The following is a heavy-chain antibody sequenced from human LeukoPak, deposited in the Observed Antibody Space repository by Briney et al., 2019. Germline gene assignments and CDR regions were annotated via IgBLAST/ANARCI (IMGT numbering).Heavy chain of an antibody. CDR2: IYTSGST. CDR1: GGSISSGSYY. CDR3: ARAREGAAAGPRMNWFDP. Sequence: NPSQTLSLTCTVSGGSISSGSYYWSWIRQPAGKGLEWIGRIYTSGSTNYNPSLKSRVTISVDTSKNQLSLKLSSVTAADTAVYYCARAREGAAAGPRMNWFDPWGQGTLVTVSS. J-gene: IGHJ5*02. V-gene: IGHV4-61*02. D-gene: IGHD6-13*01.